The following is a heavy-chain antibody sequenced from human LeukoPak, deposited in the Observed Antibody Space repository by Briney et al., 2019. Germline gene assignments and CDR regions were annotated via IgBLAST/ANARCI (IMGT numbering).Heavy chain of an antibody. CDR1: GFTFSSYG. J-gene: IGHJ6*02. CDR2: IRYDGSNK. V-gene: IGHV3-30*02. Sequence: GGSLRLSCAASGFTFSSYGMHWVRQAPGKGLEWVTFIRYDGSNKNYADSVKGRFTISRDNSKNTLYLQMNSLRAEDTAVYYCARDGGYYYGMDVWGQGTTVTVSS. CDR3: ARDGGYYYGMDV.